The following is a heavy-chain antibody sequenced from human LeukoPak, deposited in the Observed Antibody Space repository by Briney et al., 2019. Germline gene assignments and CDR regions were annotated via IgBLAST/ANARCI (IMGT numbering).Heavy chain of an antibody. J-gene: IGHJ4*02. CDR1: GGSISSSNYY. CDR2: INHSGST. CDR3: ARGRIAAAGRDY. Sequence: SETLSLTCTVSGGSISSSNYYWGWIRQPPGKGLEWIGEINHSGSTNYNPSLKSRVTISVDTSKNQFSLKLSSVTAADTAVYYCARGRIAAAGRDYWGQGTLVTVSS. V-gene: IGHV4-39*07. D-gene: IGHD6-13*01.